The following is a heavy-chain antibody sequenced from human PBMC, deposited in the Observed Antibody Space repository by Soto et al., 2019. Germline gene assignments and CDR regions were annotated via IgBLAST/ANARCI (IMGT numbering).Heavy chain of an antibody. CDR1: GGTFSTYA. CDR3: ASGIQLWLRRINNGYSG. J-gene: IGHJ4*02. D-gene: IGHD5-18*01. V-gene: IGHV1-69*12. Sequence: QVQLVQSGAAVKKPESSVKVSCKAPGGTFSTYAISWVRQAPGQGLEWMGGIIPMFGTANYAQRFQDRVTITADESTNTVYMEPSSLRSEGTAVYFCASGIQLWLRRINNGYSGWGQGTLVTVSS. CDR2: IIPMFGTA.